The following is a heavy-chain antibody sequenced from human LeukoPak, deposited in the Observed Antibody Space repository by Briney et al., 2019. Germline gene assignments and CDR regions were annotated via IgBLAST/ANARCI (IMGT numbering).Heavy chain of an antibody. J-gene: IGHJ4*02. D-gene: IGHD3-16*01. CDR2: IDPNSGDT. CDR3: ARDASASWRHGFDY. Sequence: ASVKVSCKASRYTFTGYYMHWVRQAPGQGLEWMGWIDPNSGDTNYAQKFQGRVTMTRDTSTSTAYMELSRLRSDDTAVYYCARDASASWRHGFDYWGQGTLVTVSS. CDR1: RYTFTGYY. V-gene: IGHV1-2*02.